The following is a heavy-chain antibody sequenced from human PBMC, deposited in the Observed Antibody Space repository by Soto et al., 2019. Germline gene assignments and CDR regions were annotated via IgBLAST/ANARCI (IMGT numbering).Heavy chain of an antibody. J-gene: IGHJ2*01. D-gene: IGHD1-1*01. V-gene: IGHV1-2*04. CDR1: GYTFTGYY. CDR3: ARSPAGPPTEAYWYFDL. Sequence: ASVKVSCKASGYTFTGYYMHWVRQAPGQGLEWMGWINPNSGGTNYAQKFQGWVTMTRDTSISTAYMELSRLRSDDTAVYYCARSPAGPPTEAYWYFDLWGRGTLVTVSS. CDR2: INPNSGGT.